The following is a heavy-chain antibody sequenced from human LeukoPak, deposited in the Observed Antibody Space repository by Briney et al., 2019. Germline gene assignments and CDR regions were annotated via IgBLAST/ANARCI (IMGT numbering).Heavy chain of an antibody. CDR1: GFAFNTYA. Sequence: GGSLRLSCAASGFAFNTYAMHWVRQAPGKGLEWVTLIWHDGSHKFYIDSVRGRFTISRDNSRNTVYLQMNGLRAEDTAVYYCARQISGPESYPDYWGQGTLVT. CDR2: IWHDGSHK. V-gene: IGHV3-33*01. CDR3: ARQISGPESYPDY. J-gene: IGHJ4*02. D-gene: IGHD3-10*01.